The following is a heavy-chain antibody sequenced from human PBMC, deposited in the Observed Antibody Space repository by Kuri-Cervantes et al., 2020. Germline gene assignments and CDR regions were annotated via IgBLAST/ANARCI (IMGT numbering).Heavy chain of an antibody. V-gene: IGHV1-18*01. D-gene: IGHD6-19*01. Sequence: ASVKVSCKSTGYTFSSYGLSWVRQAPGQGLEWMGWISAYNGNTNYAQKLQGRVTMTTDTSTSTAYMELRSLRSDDTAVYYCAXGWHPHDGYGSAGFNYWGQGTLVTVSS. CDR3: AXGWHPHDGYGSAGFNY. J-gene: IGHJ4*02. CDR1: GYTFSSYG. CDR2: ISAYNGNT.